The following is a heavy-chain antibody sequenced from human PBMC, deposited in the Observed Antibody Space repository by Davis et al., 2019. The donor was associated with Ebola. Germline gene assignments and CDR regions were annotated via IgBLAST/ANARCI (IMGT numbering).Heavy chain of an antibody. Sequence: GESLKISCAASGFTFSSYWMHWVRQAPGKGLVWVSRINSDGSSTSYADSVKGRFTISRDNAKNSLYLQMNSLRAEDTAVYYCARDLRLAARDDYWGQGTLVTVSS. V-gene: IGHV3-74*01. CDR2: INSDGSST. D-gene: IGHD6-6*01. CDR3: ARDLRLAARDDY. J-gene: IGHJ4*02. CDR1: GFTFSSYW.